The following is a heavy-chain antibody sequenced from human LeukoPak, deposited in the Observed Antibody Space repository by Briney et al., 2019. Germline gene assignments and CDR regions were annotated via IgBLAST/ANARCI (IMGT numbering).Heavy chain of an antibody. CDR1: GGSFSRYA. CDR2: IIPIFGTA. J-gene: IGHJ4*02. V-gene: IGHV1-69*13. CDR3: ARGSGETGGYYYVY. D-gene: IGHD3-22*01. Sequence: SVKVSCKASGGSFSRYAISWVRQAPGQGLEWMGGIIPIFGTANYAQKFQGRVTITADESMRTAYMELRTLRSEDTAMYYCARGSGETGGYYYVYWGRGTPVTVSS.